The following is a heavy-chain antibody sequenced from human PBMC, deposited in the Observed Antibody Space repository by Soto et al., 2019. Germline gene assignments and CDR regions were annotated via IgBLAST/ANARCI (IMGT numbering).Heavy chain of an antibody. CDR2: LGAANDP. J-gene: IGHJ6*02. Sequence: GGSLRLSCAASAFTLSAYDMHWVRQPNGKGLEWVSALGAANDPYYLGSVKGRFTISRENAKNSLYLQMNNLRAGDTAVYYCARAYSGRLPRRADYYYAMDVWGQGTTVTVSS. CDR1: AFTLSAYD. D-gene: IGHD2-15*01. CDR3: ARAYSGRLPRRADYYYAMDV. V-gene: IGHV3-13*05.